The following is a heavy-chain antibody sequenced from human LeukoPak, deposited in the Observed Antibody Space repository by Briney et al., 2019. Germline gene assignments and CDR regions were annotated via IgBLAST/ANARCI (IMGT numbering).Heavy chain of an antibody. V-gene: IGHV3-48*04. CDR3: ARVRGPTLKTCYMDV. J-gene: IGHJ6*03. CDR2: ISDRSSTI. CDR1: GFTFTEYS. Sequence: PWESLRLSCAASGFTFTEYSIIWVRQAPGKGLEWVSFISDISDRSSTIHYADSVKGRFTISRDNAERSVYLQMNSLRADDTAVYYCARVRGPTLKTCYMDVWGTGTTVTVSS. D-gene: IGHD3-10*01.